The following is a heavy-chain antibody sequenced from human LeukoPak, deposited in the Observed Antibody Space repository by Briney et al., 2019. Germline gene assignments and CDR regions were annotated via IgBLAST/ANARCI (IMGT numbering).Heavy chain of an antibody. J-gene: IGHJ4*02. Sequence: GGSLRLSCVASGFRYDDYGMSWVRQAPAKGLEWVSGINWNGGSTGYADSVKGRFTISRDNAKNSLYLRMNSLRAEATALYYCARGGSTGWYSFDYWGQGTLVTVSS. CDR1: GFRYDDYG. CDR2: INWNGGST. D-gene: IGHD6-19*01. CDR3: ARGGSTGWYSFDY. V-gene: IGHV3-20*04.